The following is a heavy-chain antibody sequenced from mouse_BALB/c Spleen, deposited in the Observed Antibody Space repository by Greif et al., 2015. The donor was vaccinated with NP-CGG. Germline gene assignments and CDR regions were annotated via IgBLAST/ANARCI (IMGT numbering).Heavy chain of an antibody. J-gene: IGHJ4*01. Sequence: VKLMESGAELMKPGASVKISCKATGYTFSSYWIEWVKQRAGHGLECIGEILPGSGSTNYNEKFKGKATFTADTSSNTAYMQLSCLTSEDSAVYYCAKGLLRPLYAMYYWGQGTSVTVSS. D-gene: IGHD2-3*01. CDR1: GYTFSSYW. CDR3: AKGLLRPLYAMYY. V-gene: IGHV1-9*01. CDR2: ILPGSGST.